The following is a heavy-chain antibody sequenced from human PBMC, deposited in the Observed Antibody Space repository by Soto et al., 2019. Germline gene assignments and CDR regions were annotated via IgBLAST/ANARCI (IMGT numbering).Heavy chain of an antibody. V-gene: IGHV1-69*19. CDR2: ISPMFGAA. Sequence: QVQLVQSGAEMKKPGSSVKVSCQSSGGTFNTYPMNCVRQAPGQGPEWMGDISPMFGAANYAPKFQGRVTITADESTGTSYMQLSSLTSEDTALYFCAREVQVHTPAFVYWGQGTLVTLSS. CDR1: GGTFNTYP. J-gene: IGHJ4*02. D-gene: IGHD3-10*01. CDR3: AREVQVHTPAFVY.